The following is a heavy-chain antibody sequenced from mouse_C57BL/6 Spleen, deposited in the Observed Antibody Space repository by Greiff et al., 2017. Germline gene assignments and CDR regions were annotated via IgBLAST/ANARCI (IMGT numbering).Heavy chain of an antibody. CDR1: GYTFTSYW. CDR3: ARRATADWYFDV. D-gene: IGHD3-1*01. Sequence: QVQLQQPGAELVRPGSSVKLSCKASGYTFTSYWMHWVKQRPIQGLEWIGNIDPSDSETHYNQKFKDKATLTVDKSSSPAYMQLSSLTSEDSAVYYCARRATADWYFDVWGTGTTVTVSS. V-gene: IGHV1-52*01. J-gene: IGHJ1*03. CDR2: IDPSDSET.